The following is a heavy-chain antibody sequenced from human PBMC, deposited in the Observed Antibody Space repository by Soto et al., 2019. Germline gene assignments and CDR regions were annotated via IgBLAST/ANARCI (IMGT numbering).Heavy chain of an antibody. CDR1: GGVHW. J-gene: IGHJ5*02. Sequence: QVLLQEPGPGLVKPSGTLSLSCTVSGGVHWYSWVRQPPGKGLEWIGQIFHDGTATYDPSLQSQVIISIDKSRNQIFLNVSSLTVADTAMYYCAHHVAFALHSWGQGALVVVSS. CDR2: IFHDGTA. D-gene: IGHD2-21*01. V-gene: IGHV4-4*02. CDR3: AHHVAFALHS.